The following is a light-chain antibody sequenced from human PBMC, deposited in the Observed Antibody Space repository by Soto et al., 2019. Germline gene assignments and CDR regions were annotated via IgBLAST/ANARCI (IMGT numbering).Light chain of an antibody. V-gene: IGLV2-14*03. CDR2: DVN. CDR3: TSWTTSNTMI. J-gene: IGLJ2*01. Sequence: QSVLTQPASVSGSPGQSITISCTGTRSDIGAYNFVSWYQQHPGAVPKLMLYDVNVRPSGVSNRFSGSKSGNTASLTISGLQAEDEADYYCTSWTTSNTMIFGGGTKVTVL. CDR1: RSDIGAYNF.